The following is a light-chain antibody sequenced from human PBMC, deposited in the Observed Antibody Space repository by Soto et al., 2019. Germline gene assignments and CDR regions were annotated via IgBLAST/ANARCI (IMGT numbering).Light chain of an antibody. CDR3: CSYAGSSTFLYV. V-gene: IGLV2-23*02. J-gene: IGLJ1*01. Sequence: QSVLTQPASVSGSPRQSITISSTGTSTDVGSYNLVSWYQQHPGKAPKLMIYEVSKRPSGVSNRFSGSKSGNTASLTISGLQAEDEADYYCCSYAGSSTFLYVFGTGTKVTVL. CDR1: STDVGSYNL. CDR2: EVS.